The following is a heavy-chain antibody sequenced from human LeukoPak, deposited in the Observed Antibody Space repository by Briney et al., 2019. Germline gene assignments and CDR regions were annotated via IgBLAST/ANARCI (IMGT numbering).Heavy chain of an antibody. J-gene: IGHJ5*02. Sequence: PSETLSLTCGVSGYSISSGYFWVWIRQPPGKGLEWIGSVYHTGATYYNPSLRSLVTISVDTSKNQFSLELNSVTAADTAVYYCARDLGLTISANWFDPWGQGTLVTVSS. V-gene: IGHV4-38-2*02. CDR3: ARDLGLTISANWFDP. D-gene: IGHD3-3*01. CDR1: GYSISSGYF. CDR2: VYHTGAT.